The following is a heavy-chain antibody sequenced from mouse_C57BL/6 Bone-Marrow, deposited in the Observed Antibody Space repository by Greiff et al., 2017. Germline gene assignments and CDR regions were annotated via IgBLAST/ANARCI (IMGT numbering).Heavy chain of an antibody. CDR3: ARVYGNDYGSSYYLYY. V-gene: IGHV1-81*01. CDR2: IYPRSGNT. J-gene: IGHJ2*01. Sequence: VQLQQSGAELARPGASVKLSCKASGYTFTSYGISWVKQRTGQGLEWIGEIYPRSGNTYYNEKFKGKATLTADKSSSTAYMELRSLTSEDSAVYFCARVYGNDYGSSYYLYYWGQGTTLTVSS. D-gene: IGHD1-1*01. CDR1: GYTFTSYG.